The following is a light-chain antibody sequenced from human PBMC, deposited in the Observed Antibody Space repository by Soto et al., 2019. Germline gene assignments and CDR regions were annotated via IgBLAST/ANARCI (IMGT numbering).Light chain of an antibody. V-gene: IGKV1-39*01. CDR1: QTVTSY. CDR2: AAS. CDR3: QQSYRFPKT. J-gene: IGKJ1*01. Sequence: DVQMTRSPSSLSASVGDSLTLTCRASQTVTSYLNWYQQKPGKAPKLLIYAASTLQSGVPSRFSGSGSGTEFTLTIISLQPEDFATYYCQQSYRFPKTFGRGTKGDIK.